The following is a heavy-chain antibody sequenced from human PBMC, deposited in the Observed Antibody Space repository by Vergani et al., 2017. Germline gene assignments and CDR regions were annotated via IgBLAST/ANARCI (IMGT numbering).Heavy chain of an antibody. CDR2: IYYSGST. Sequence: QVQLQESGPGLVKPSETLSLTCTVSGGSISSYYWSWIRQPPGKGLEWIGYIYYSGSTNYNPSLKSRVTISVDTSKNQFSLKLSSVTAADTAVYYCARWVYGGYGVGNYFDYWGQGTLVTVSS. CDR3: ARWVYGGYGVGNYFDY. V-gene: IGHV4-59*01. J-gene: IGHJ4*02. D-gene: IGHD5-12*01. CDR1: GGSISSYY.